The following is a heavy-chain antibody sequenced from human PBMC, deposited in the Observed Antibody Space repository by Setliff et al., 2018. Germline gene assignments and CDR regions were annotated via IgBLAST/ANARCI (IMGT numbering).Heavy chain of an antibody. Sequence: SLRLSCAASGFTFSTYRMHWVRQAPGKGLEWVAVIWDDGVKKYHADSVKGRFTISRDNSKNTLYLQMNSLRAEDTAVYYCVRNWGGVKYYFDYWGQGTLVTVSS. J-gene: IGHJ4*02. CDR2: IWDDGVKK. D-gene: IGHD3-16*01. V-gene: IGHV3-33*08. CDR1: GFTFSTYR. CDR3: VRNWGGVKYYFDY.